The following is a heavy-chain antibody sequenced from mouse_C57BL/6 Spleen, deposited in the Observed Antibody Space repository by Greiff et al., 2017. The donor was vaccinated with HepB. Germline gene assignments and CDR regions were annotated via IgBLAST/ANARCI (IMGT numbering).Heavy chain of an antibody. D-gene: IGHD1-1*01. J-gene: IGHJ1*03. CDR1: GYTFTSYW. CDR3: ARSPITTVVPYWYFDV. Sequence: QVQLQQPGAELVKPGASVKLSCKASGYTFTSYWMHWVKQRPGRGLEWIGRIDPNSGGTNYNEKFKGKATLTADKSSSTAYMQFSSLTSEDSAIYYCARSPITTVVPYWYFDVWGTGTTVTVSS. V-gene: IGHV1-62-3*01. CDR2: IDPNSGGT.